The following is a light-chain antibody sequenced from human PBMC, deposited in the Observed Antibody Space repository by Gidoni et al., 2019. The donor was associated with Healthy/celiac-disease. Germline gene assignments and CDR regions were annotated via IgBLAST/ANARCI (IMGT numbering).Light chain of an antibody. J-gene: IGKJ5*01. Sequence: IVLTQSPGTLSLSPGERATLSCRASQSASSSYLAWYQQKPVQAPRLLIHGASSRATGIPDRFSGSGSGTDFTLTISRLEPEDFAVYYCQQYGSSPVTFGQGTRLEIK. CDR3: QQYGSSPVT. V-gene: IGKV3-20*01. CDR1: QSASSSY. CDR2: GAS.